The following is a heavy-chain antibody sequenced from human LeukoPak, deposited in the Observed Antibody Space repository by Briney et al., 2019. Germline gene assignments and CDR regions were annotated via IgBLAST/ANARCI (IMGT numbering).Heavy chain of an antibody. CDR2: IYYSGST. V-gene: IGHV4-59*08. D-gene: IGHD4-11*01. Sequence: SETLSITCTVSGGSISSYYWSWIRQPPGKGLEWIGYIYYSGSTNYNPSLKSRVTVSVDTSKNQFSLKLSSVTAADTAVYYCARHQTLDYSNYIWLDPWGQGTLVTVSS. CDR3: ARHQTLDYSNYIWLDP. CDR1: GGSISSYY. J-gene: IGHJ5*02.